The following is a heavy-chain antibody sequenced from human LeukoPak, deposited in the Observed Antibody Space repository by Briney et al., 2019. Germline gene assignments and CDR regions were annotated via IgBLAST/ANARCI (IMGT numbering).Heavy chain of an antibody. Sequence: ASVKVSCKASGYTFTDYDLNWVRQATGQGLEWMGWMNPNSGNTGYAQKFQGRITMTRDTSISTAYMELSSLRSEDTAVYYCARGRKYYDILTGYYKGPYYFDYWGQGTLATASS. CDR1: GYTFTDYD. D-gene: IGHD3-9*01. J-gene: IGHJ4*02. CDR2: MNPNSGNT. CDR3: ARGRKYYDILTGYYKGPYYFDY. V-gene: IGHV1-8*01.